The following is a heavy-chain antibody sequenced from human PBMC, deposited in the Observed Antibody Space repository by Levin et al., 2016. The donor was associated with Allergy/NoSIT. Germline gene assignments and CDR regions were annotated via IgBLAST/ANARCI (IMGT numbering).Heavy chain of an antibody. CDR3: TRVGLLYDILTGYLDY. J-gene: IGHJ4*02. CDR1: GFTFGDYA. V-gene: IGHV3-49*04. Sequence: GESLKISCTASGFTFGDYAMSWVRQAPGKGLEWVGFIRSKAYGGTTEYAASVKGRFTISRDDSKSIAYLQMNSLKTEDTAVYYCTRVGLLYDILTGYLDYWGQGTLVTVSS. D-gene: IGHD3-9*01. CDR2: IRSKAYGGTT.